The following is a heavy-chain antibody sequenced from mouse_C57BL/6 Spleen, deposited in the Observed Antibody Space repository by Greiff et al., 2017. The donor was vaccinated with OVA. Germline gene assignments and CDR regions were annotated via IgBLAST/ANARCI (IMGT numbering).Heavy chain of an antibody. CDR1: GYAFSSSW. CDR3: ARSSYYYGSSDYAMDY. CDR2: IYPGDGDT. Sequence: VKLVESGPELVKPGASVKISCKASGYAFSSSWMNWVKQRPGKGLEWIGRIYPGDGDTNYNGKFKGKATLTADKSSSTAYMQLSSLTSEDSAVYFCARSSYYYGSSDYAMDYWGQGTSVTVSS. D-gene: IGHD1-1*01. V-gene: IGHV1-82*01. J-gene: IGHJ4*01.